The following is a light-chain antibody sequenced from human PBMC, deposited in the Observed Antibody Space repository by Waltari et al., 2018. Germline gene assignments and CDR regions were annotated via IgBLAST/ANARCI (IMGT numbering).Light chain of an antibody. J-gene: IGLJ3*02. CDR2: KSN. Sequence: QTVVTQEPSLSVSPGGTVTLTCAFSSGSASSTSYFSWSQQPPGQAPRPLIYKSNTRSSGVPDRFSGSTLGNKAALTITGAQADDESDYYCLMYMGSGIWVFGGGTKLTVI. CDR3: LMYMGSGIWV. CDR1: SGSASSTSY. V-gene: IGLV8-61*01.